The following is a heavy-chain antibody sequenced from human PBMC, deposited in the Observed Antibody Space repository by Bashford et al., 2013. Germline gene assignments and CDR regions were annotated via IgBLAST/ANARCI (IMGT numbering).Heavy chain of an antibody. CDR2: INPNSGGT. CDR3: ARLAYSSSWYNFDY. D-gene: IGHD6-13*01. J-gene: IGHJ4*02. CDR1: GYTFTGYY. V-gene: IGHV1-2*02. Sequence: ASVKVSCKASGYTFTGYYMHWVRQAPGQGLEWMGWINPNSGGTNYAQKFQGRVTMTRDTSISTAYMELSRLRSDDTAVYYCARLAYSSSWYNFDYWAREPWSPSPQ.